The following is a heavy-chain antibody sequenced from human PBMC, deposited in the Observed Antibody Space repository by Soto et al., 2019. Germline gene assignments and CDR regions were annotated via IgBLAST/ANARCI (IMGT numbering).Heavy chain of an antibody. CDR1: GFTFSDYY. Sequence: QVQLVESGGGLVKPGGSLRLSCAASGFTFSDYYMSWIRQAPGKGLEWVSYIGSSSSYTNYADSVKGRFTISRDSAKNSLYLQMSSLRAEDTAVYYCARDADILTGSDAFDIWGQGTMVTVSS. V-gene: IGHV3-11*05. J-gene: IGHJ3*02. CDR3: ARDADILTGSDAFDI. D-gene: IGHD3-9*01. CDR2: IGSSSSYT.